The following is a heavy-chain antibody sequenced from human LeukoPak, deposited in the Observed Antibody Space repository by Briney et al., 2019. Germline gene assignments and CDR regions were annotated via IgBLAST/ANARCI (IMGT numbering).Heavy chain of an antibody. CDR1: GFTFSSYE. CDR3: AREFTSDTSSFDAFHI. Sequence: TGGSLRLSCVASGFTFSSYEMDWVRQAPGKGLEWISYISGGGGTIYYADSVKGRFTISRDNSKNSLYLQMSSLRAEDTAVYYCAREFTSDTSSFDAFHIWGQGTPVTVSS. CDR2: ISGGGGTI. V-gene: IGHV3-48*03. J-gene: IGHJ3*02. D-gene: IGHD2-2*01.